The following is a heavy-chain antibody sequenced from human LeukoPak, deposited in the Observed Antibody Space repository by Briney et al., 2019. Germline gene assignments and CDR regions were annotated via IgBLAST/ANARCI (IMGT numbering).Heavy chain of an antibody. CDR1: GFTFSRFG. V-gene: IGHV3-23*01. CDR3: AKLSISAGATLNDY. Sequence: GGSLRLSCAASGFTFSRFGMRWVRQAPGKGLEWVSAISGSGGSTYYADSVKGRFTISRDNSKNTLFLQMNSLRAEDTAVYYCAKLSISAGATLNDYWGQGTLVTVSS. CDR2: ISGSGGST. D-gene: IGHD6-13*01. J-gene: IGHJ4*02.